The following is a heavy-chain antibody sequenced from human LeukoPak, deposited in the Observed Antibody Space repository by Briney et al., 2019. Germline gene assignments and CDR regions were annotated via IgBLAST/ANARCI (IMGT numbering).Heavy chain of an antibody. J-gene: IGHJ4*02. Sequence: SETLSLTCAVHGGSFSGYYWSWIRQPPGKGLEWIGEINHSGSTNYNPSLKSRVTISVDTSKNQFSLKLSSVTAADTAVYYCARGSWPIDYWGQGTLVTVSS. CDR2: INHSGST. D-gene: IGHD5-12*01. V-gene: IGHV4-34*01. CDR3: ARGSWPIDY. CDR1: GGSFSGYY.